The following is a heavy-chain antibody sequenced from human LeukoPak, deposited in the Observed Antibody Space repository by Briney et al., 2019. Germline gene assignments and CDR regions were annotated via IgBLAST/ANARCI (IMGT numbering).Heavy chain of an antibody. CDR1: GFTFSDYY. CDR3: ARDGSSWSFDY. D-gene: IGHD6-13*01. V-gene: IGHV3-11*01. J-gene: IGHJ4*02. Sequence: GGSLRLSCAASGFTFSDYYMNWIRQAPGQGLEWVSYITSSGSTIYYADSVKGRFTISRDNAKNSLYLQMNSLRAVDTAVYYCARDGSSWSFDYWGQGTLVTVSS. CDR2: ITSSGSTI.